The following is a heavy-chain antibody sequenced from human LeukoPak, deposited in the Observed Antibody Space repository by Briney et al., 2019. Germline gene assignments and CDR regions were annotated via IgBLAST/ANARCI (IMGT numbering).Heavy chain of an antibody. CDR2: IYYSGST. D-gene: IGHD6-19*01. Sequence: SETLSLTCTVSGGSISSYYWSWIRQPPGKGLEWIGYIYYSGSTNYNPSLKSRVTISVDTSKNQFSLKLSSVTAADTAVYYCARSLSSGWFPFDYWGQGTLVTVSS. CDR1: GGSISSYY. J-gene: IGHJ4*02. V-gene: IGHV4-59*01. CDR3: ARSLSSGWFPFDY.